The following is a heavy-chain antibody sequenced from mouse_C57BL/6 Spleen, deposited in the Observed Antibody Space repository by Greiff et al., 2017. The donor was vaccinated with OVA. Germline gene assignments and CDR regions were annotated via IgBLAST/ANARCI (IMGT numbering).Heavy chain of an antibody. D-gene: IGHD1-1*01. CDR1: GFTFSSYA. V-gene: IGHV5-4*01. J-gene: IGHJ1*03. CDR2: ISDGGSYT. Sequence: EVQGVESGGGLVKPGGSLKLSCAASGFTFSSYAMSWVRQTPEKRLEWVATISDGGSYTYYPDNVKGRFTISRDNAKNNLYLQMSHLKSEDTAMYYCARDLYYGSPYWYFDVWGTGTTVTVSS. CDR3: ARDLYYGSPYWYFDV.